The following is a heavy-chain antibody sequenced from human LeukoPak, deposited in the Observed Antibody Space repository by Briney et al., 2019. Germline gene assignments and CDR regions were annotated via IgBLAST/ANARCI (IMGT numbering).Heavy chain of an antibody. V-gene: IGHV3-66*04. CDR1: EFSVGSNY. CDR2: IYSGGST. J-gene: IGHJ3*02. Sequence: GGSLRLSCAASEFSVGSNYMTWVRQAPGKGLEWVSLIYSGGSTYYADSVKGRFTISRDNSKNTLYLQMNTLKASDTAIYYCARRWVTEDAYDIWGQGTMVTVSS. D-gene: IGHD1-26*01. CDR3: ARRWVTEDAYDI.